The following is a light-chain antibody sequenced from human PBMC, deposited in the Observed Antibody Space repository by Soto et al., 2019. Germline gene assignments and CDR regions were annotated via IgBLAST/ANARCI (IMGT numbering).Light chain of an antibody. CDR2: DVS. CDR3: QSYDKRLTAYV. V-gene: IGLV2-11*01. CDR1: SSDVGGYNY. J-gene: IGLJ1*01. Sequence: QSALTQPRSVSGSPGQSVTISCTGTSSDVGGYNYVSWYQQHPGKAPKLMIYDVSKRPSGVPDRLSASKSGTSASLAITGLQAEDEGHYYCQSYDKRLTAYVFGTGTKVTVL.